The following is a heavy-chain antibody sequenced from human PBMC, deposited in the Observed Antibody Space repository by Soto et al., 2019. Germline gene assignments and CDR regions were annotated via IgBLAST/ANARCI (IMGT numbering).Heavy chain of an antibody. CDR2: INPSGGST. V-gene: IGHV1-46*01. J-gene: IGHJ6*02. D-gene: IGHD6-6*01. Sequence: QVQLVQSGAEVKKPGASVKVSCKASGYTFTSYYMHWVRQAPGQGLEWMGIINPSGGSTSYAQKFQGRVTMTRDTSTSTVYMELSSLTSEDTAVYYCARSYSSSDRDYYYGMDVWGQGTTVTVSS. CDR3: ARSYSSSDRDYYYGMDV. CDR1: GYTFTSYY.